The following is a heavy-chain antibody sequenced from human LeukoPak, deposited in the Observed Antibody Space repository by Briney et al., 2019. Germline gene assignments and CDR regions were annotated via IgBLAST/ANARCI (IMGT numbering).Heavy chain of an antibody. CDR2: INPNSGGT. CDR3: ARDRLNSNYDITGAFDI. V-gene: IGHV1-2*02. Sequence: ASVKVSCKASGYTFTGYYMHWVRQAPGQGLEWMGWINPNSGGTNYAQKFQGRVTMTRDTSISTAYMELRSLRSDDTAVYYCARDRLNSNYDITGAFDIWGQGTMVTVSS. D-gene: IGHD3-22*01. CDR1: GYTFTGYY. J-gene: IGHJ3*02.